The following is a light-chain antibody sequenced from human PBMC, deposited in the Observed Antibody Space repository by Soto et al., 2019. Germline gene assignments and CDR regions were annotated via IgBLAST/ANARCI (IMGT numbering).Light chain of an antibody. CDR3: QHYGTSTRT. J-gene: IGKJ1*01. CDR2: AAS. V-gene: IGKV3-20*01. CDR1: QSVSATY. Sequence: EIVLTQSPGTLSLSPGESATLSCRATQSVSATYLAWYQQKPGQAPRLLIYAASSRATDIPDRFSGSGSGTDFTLAISRLAPEDSAVYWCQHYGTSTRTFGQATKVEIK.